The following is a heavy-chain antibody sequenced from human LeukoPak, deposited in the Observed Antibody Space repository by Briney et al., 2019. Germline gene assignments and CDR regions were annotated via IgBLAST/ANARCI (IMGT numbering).Heavy chain of an antibody. J-gene: IGHJ6*02. Sequence: ASVTVSCKASGGNFGNYVIHWVRQAPGQGLEWMGRISPFFDVANYAQRFQDRVTFTADKITNTAYMQISSLKSEDTAMYFCARDTNEEYSSSSDGLAVWGQGTTVTVSS. V-gene: IGHV1-69*04. CDR1: GGNFGNYV. CDR2: ISPFFDVA. D-gene: IGHD6-6*01. CDR3: ARDTNEEYSSSSDGLAV.